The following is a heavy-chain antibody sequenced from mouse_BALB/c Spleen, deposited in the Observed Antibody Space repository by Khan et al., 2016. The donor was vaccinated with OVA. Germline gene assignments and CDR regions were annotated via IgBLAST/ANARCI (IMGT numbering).Heavy chain of an antibody. Sequence: EVELVESGGGLVQPGGSRKLSCAASGFTFSTFGMHWVRQAPEKGLEWVAYISSGSTTVYYADTVKGRFTISRDNPKNTLYLQMTSLRSEDTAIYYCARNWDDWGQGTTLTVSS. CDR3: ARNWDD. V-gene: IGHV5-17*02. CDR2: ISSGSTTV. D-gene: IGHD4-1*01. CDR1: GFTFSTFG. J-gene: IGHJ2*01.